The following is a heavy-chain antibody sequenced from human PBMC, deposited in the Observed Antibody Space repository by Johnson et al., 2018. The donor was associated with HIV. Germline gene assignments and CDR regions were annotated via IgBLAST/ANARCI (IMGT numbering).Heavy chain of an antibody. D-gene: IGHD1-26*01. Sequence: VQLVESGGGLVQPGGSLRLSCAASGFIFSRSWMHWVRQVPGKGLVWVSRSNSDGSRTTYADSVKGRFTISSDKAKNTLHLQMNSLRAEDTAVYYCAKDRRQSSWELLDDAFDIWGQGTMVTVSS. V-gene: IGHV3-74*01. CDR2: SNSDGSRT. CDR1: GFIFSRSW. CDR3: AKDRRQSSWELLDDAFDI. J-gene: IGHJ3*02.